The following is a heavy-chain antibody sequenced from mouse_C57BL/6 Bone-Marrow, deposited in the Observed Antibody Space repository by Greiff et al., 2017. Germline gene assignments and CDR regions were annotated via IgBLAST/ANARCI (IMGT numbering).Heavy chain of an antibody. D-gene: IGHD2-4*01. J-gene: IGHJ2*01. V-gene: IGHV1-22*01. CDR3: AIGRDYDYYFDY. CDR1: GYTFTDYN. CDR2: INPNNGGT. Sequence: EVQRVESGPELVKPGASVKMSCKASGYTFTDYNMHWVKQSHGKSLEWIGYINPNNGGTNYNQKFKGKATLTVDKSSSTAYMQLSSLTSEDSAVYYCAIGRDYDYYFDYWGQGTTLTVSS.